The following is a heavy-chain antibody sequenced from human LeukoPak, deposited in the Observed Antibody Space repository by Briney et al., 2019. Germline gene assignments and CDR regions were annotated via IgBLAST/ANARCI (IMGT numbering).Heavy chain of an antibody. V-gene: IGHV4-39*07. J-gene: IGHJ4*02. D-gene: IGHD4-17*01. Sequence: SETLSLTCTVSGVSISNSSYYWGWIRQPPGKGLEWVGSMFYSGSTYYNSSLKSRVTVSVDTSKNQLSLKLTSVTAADTAVYYCARVDYGDTKIDYWGQGSLVTVSS. CDR2: MFYSGST. CDR1: GVSISNSSYY. CDR3: ARVDYGDTKIDY.